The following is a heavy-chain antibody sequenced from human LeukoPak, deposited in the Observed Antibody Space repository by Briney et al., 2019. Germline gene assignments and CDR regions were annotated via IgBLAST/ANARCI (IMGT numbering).Heavy chain of an antibody. D-gene: IGHD2-2*01. J-gene: IGHJ4*02. CDR1: GFTFSSYA. CDR2: ISGSGGST. Sequence: PGGSLRLSCAASGFTFSSYAMSWVRQAPGKGLEWVSAISGSGGSTYYADSVKGRFTISRDNSKNTLCLQMNSLRAEDTAVYYCAKDLTRCSSTSCFADYFDYWGQGTLVTVSS. V-gene: IGHV3-23*01. CDR3: AKDLTRCSSTSCFADYFDY.